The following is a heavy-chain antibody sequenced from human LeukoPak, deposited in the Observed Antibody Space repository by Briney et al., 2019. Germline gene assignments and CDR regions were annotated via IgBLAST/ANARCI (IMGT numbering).Heavy chain of an antibody. D-gene: IGHD2-2*01. J-gene: IGHJ4*02. Sequence: GESLKISCKGSGYSFTSYWIGWVRQMPGKGLEWMGIIYPGDSDTRYSPSFQGQVTISADKSNSTAYLQWSSLKASDTAMYYCARLPGRTRLGYCSSTSCYLDYWGQGTLVTVSS. CDR3: ARLPGRTRLGYCSSTSCYLDY. CDR2: IYPGDSDT. CDR1: GYSFTSYW. V-gene: IGHV5-51*01.